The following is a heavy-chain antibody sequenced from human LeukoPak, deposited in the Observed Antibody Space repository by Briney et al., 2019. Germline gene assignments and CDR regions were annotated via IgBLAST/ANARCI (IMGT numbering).Heavy chain of an antibody. V-gene: IGHV4-59*02. CDR1: GGSVSGNY. CDR3: ARIQSSSSPFDY. D-gene: IGHD2-2*01. J-gene: IGHJ4*02. Sequence: SETLSLTCTVSGGSVSGNYWSWIRQPPGKGLEWIGYIYYSGTTTYNPSLESRFTISVDTSKNQFSLRLSSVTAADTAVYYCARIQSSSSPFDYWGQGTLVTVSS. CDR2: IYYSGTT.